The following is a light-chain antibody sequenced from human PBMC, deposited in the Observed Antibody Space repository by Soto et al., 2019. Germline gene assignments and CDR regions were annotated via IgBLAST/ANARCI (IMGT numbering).Light chain of an antibody. V-gene: IGLV2-14*01. Sequence: QSVLTQPVSVSGSPGQSVTISCTGTSSDIGSYKHVSWYQHYPGKAPKLMIYEVSYRPSGVSNRFSGSKSGNTASLTISGLQAEDEADYYCSSYASSRSYVFGTGTKVTVL. CDR3: SSYASSRSYV. CDR2: EVS. J-gene: IGLJ1*01. CDR1: SSDIGSYKH.